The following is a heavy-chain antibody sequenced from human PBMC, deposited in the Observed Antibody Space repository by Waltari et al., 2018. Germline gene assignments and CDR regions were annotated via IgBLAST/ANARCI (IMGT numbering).Heavy chain of an antibody. Sequence: QVQLVQSGAEVKKPGSSVKVSCKASGGTFSSYTISWVRQAPGQGLEWMGRIIPILGIANYAQNVQGRVTITADKSTSTAYMELSSLRSEDTAVYYCARDWSPGEKQGYYYYYYGMDVWGQGTTVTVSS. J-gene: IGHJ6*02. V-gene: IGHV1-69*08. CDR2: IIPILGIA. CDR1: GGTFSSYT. CDR3: ARDWSPGEKQGYYYYYYGMDV. D-gene: IGHD3-16*01.